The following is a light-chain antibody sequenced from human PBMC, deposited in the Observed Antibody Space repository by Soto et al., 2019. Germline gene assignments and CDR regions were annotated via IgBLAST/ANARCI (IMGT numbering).Light chain of an antibody. V-gene: IGKV3-20*01. CDR3: QQYGSSSWT. J-gene: IGKJ1*01. CDR1: QSVSSSD. CDR2: GAS. Sequence: EIVLTQSPGPLSLSPGERATLSCRXSQSVSSSDLAWCQQKPGQAPRLIIYGASSRATGIPDRFSGSGSGTDFTLTISRLEPEDVAVYYCQQYGSSSWTFRQGTKVDIK.